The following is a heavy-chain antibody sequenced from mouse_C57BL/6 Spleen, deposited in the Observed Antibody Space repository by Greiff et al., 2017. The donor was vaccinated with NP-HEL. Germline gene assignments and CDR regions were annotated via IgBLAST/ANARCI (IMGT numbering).Heavy chain of an antibody. J-gene: IGHJ4*01. CDR3: ARFTGSYYAMDY. CDR1: GFTFSDYY. V-gene: IGHV5-16*01. Sequence: EVQVVESEGGLVQPGSAMKLSCTASGFTFSDYYMAWVRQVPEKGLEWVANINYDGSSTYYLDSLKSRFIISRDNAKNILYLQMSSLKSEDTATYYCARFTGSYYAMDYWGQGTSVTVSS. D-gene: IGHD4-1*01. CDR2: INYDGSST.